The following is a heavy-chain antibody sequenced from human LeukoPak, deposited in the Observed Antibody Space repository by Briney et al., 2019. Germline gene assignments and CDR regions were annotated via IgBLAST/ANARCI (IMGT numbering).Heavy chain of an antibody. J-gene: IGHJ4*02. CDR1: GFASSTYA. V-gene: IGHV3-30*02. D-gene: IGHD6-6*01. CDR3: ARDVNLRQLAD. Sequence: GSLRLSCAASGFASSTYAMSWVRQAPGKGLEWVAFIRYDGNSKYADSVKGRFTISRDNSKNTVYLQMNSLRTDDTAVYYCARDVNLRQLADWGQGTLVTVSS. CDR2: IRYDGNSK.